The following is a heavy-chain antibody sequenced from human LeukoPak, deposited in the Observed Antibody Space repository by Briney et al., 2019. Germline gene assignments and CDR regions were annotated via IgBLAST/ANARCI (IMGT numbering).Heavy chain of an antibody. CDR1: GFTFNTYA. CDR3: AKDGITMLVVASD. D-gene: IGHD3-10*02. J-gene: IGHJ4*02. CDR2: ITGSGGGT. V-gene: IGHV3-23*01. Sequence: GGSLRLSCAASGFTFNTYAMSWVRQAPGKGLEWVSGITGSGGGTYYAGSVKGRFTISRDNSKNTLYLQMNSLRAEDTAVYYCAKDGITMLVVASDWGQGTLVTVSS.